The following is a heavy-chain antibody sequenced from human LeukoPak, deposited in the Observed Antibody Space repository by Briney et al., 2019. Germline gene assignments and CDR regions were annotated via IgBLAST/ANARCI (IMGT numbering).Heavy chain of an antibody. V-gene: IGHV5-51*01. J-gene: IGHJ4*02. Sequence: GESLKISCKGSGYVFTTYLIGWVRPMPGVGLELMGIDYPVDSYNRYSPSFQGQVTISAHKSISTAYLQWSSLKASDTAMYYCARRRGYSYGYVFDYWGQGTLVTVSS. CDR3: ARRRGYSYGYVFDY. D-gene: IGHD5-18*01. CDR2: DYPVDSYN. CDR1: GYVFTTYL.